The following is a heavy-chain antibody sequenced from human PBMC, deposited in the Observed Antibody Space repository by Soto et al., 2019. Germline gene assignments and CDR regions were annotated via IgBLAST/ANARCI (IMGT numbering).Heavy chain of an antibody. V-gene: IGHV4-30-4*01. CDR1: GGAISRGDYY. CDR3: ARERGYPYSSSSDYYFDY. Sequence: LSVTCTVSGGAISRGDYYWLWIREPPGKGLEWIGYSYYSGSTYYTPSLKSRVTISVDTPKNQFSLKLSSVTAADTAVYYCARERGYPYSSSSDYYFDYWGQGTLVTVSS. J-gene: IGHJ4*02. CDR2: SYYSGST. D-gene: IGHD6-6*01.